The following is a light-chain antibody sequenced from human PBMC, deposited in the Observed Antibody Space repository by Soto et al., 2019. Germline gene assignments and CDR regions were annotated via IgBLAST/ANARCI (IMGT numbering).Light chain of an antibody. Sequence: EIVLTQSPATLSLSPGERATLSCRASQSISGYLACYQQKPGQAPRRLILDASNSATDITARFSGSGSGTDFTLTISSLEPEDYAVYYCQQLFTFGPGTKVDFK. J-gene: IGKJ3*01. CDR1: QSISGY. V-gene: IGKV3-11*01. CDR3: QQLFT. CDR2: DAS.